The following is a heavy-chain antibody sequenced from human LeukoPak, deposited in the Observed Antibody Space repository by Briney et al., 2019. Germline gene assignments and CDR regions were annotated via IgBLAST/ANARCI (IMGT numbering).Heavy chain of an antibody. V-gene: IGHV3-48*01. J-gene: IGHJ4*02. CDR3: ARVRRDAIYDYLDY. Sequence: PGGSLRLSCAASGFTFGSYSMNWVRQAPGKGLEWVSYISSSSSTIYYADSVKGRFTISRDNAKNSLYLQMNSLRAEDTAVYYCARVRRDAIYDYLDYWGQGTLVTVSS. CDR2: ISSSSSTI. D-gene: IGHD2/OR15-2a*01. CDR1: GFTFGSYS.